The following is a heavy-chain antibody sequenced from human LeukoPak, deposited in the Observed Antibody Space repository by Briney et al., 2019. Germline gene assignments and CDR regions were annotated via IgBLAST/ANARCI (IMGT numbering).Heavy chain of an antibody. CDR2: ISSSGTTI. V-gene: IGHV3-48*03. CDR1: GFIFSSYE. Sequence: GGSLSLSCAASGFIFSSYEMNWVRQAPGKGLEWVSYISSSGTTIYYADSVKGRFTISRDNSKNSLYLQMNSLRAEDTAIYYCARERIRGLDYWGQGTLVTVSS. D-gene: IGHD2-15*01. J-gene: IGHJ4*02. CDR3: ARERIRGLDY.